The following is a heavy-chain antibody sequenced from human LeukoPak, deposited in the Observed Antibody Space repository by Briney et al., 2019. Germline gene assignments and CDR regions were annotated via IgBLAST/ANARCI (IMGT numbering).Heavy chain of an antibody. CDR2: FQTSGGT. J-gene: IGHJ5*02. D-gene: IGHD3-3*01. V-gene: IGHV4-61*02. CDR3: ASTVFGVTYNWFDP. Sequence: PSQTLSLSCTVSGASISSGSYFWRWVRQPAGKALEWIGRFQTSGGTNYNPSLESRFTISVDTSRNQFSLKLTSVTAADTAVYYCASTVFGVTYNWFDPWGQGTLVTVSS. CDR1: GASISSGSYF.